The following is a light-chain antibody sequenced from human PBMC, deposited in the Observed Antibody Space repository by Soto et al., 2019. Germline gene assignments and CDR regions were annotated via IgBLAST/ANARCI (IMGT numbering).Light chain of an antibody. V-gene: IGKV1-39*01. J-gene: IGKJ2*01. Sequence: DIQMTQSPSSLSASVGDTISITCRSFQTIRKSLNWYQQRPGKAPKLLIFGASSLHNGVPPRFSGLGSGTHFPLNITPPHPEDAATYYFQQSFGAPYTFGQGPRVDI. CDR1: QTIRKS. CDR3: QQSFGAPYT. CDR2: GAS.